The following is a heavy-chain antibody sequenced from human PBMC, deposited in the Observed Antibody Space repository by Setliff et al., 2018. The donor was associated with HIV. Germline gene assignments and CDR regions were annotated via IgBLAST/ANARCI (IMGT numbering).Heavy chain of an antibody. CDR2: IDYSGSA. V-gene: IGHV4-31*03. CDR1: GASINSATYY. CDR3: AREGKTAMVTKYFDY. J-gene: IGHJ4*01. Sequence: PSETLSLTCTVSGASINSATYYWSWNRQHPGKGLEWIGYIDYSGSAVYNPSLKSRITISVDTSKNQFSLRMKSVTAADTAVYYCAREGKTAMVTKYFDYWGPGTVVTVSS. D-gene: IGHD5-18*01.